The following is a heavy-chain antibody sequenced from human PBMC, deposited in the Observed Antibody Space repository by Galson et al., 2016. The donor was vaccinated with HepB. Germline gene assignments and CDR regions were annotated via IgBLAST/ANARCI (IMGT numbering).Heavy chain of an antibody. J-gene: IGHJ6*02. Sequence: SLRLSCAASGFTFSNAWMSWVRQAPGKGLEWVGRIKSKTDGGTTDYAAPVKGRFTISRDDSKNTLYLQMNSLKTEDTAVYYCTTDVVMTTVTNLREDYYGMDVWGQGTTVTVSS. D-gene: IGHD4-17*01. CDR3: TTDVVMTTVTNLREDYYGMDV. CDR2: IKSKTDGGTT. CDR1: GFTFSNAW. V-gene: IGHV3-15*01.